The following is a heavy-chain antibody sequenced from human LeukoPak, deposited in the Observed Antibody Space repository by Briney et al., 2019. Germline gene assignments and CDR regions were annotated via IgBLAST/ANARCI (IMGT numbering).Heavy chain of an antibody. CDR2: IYSGGST. CDR1: GFTVSSNY. CDR3: ARVSSGWPPSASDI. V-gene: IGHV3-66*01. J-gene: IGHJ3*02. D-gene: IGHD6-19*01. Sequence: GGSLRLSCAASGFTVSSNYMSWVRQAPGKGLEWVSVIYSGGSTYYADSVKGRFTISRDNAKNSLYLQMNSLRDEDTAVYYCARVSSGWPPSASDIWGQGTMVTVSS.